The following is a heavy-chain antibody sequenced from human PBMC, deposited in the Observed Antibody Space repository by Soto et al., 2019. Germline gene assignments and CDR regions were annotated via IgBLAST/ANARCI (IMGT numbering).Heavy chain of an antibody. Sequence: PGGSLRLSCAASGFTFSSYEMSWARQAPGKGLEWVSYISSSASTIYYADSVKGRFTISRDNAKNSLYLQMNSLRAEDTAVYYCARELGYCSSARCYNWFDPWGQGTLVTVSS. CDR3: ARELGYCSSARCYNWFDP. V-gene: IGHV3-48*03. CDR1: GFTFSSYE. CDR2: ISSSASTI. D-gene: IGHD2-2*01. J-gene: IGHJ5*02.